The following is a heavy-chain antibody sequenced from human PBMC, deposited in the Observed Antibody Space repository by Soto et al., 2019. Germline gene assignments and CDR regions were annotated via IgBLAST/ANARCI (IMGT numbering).Heavy chain of an antibody. D-gene: IGHD1-26*01. Sequence: DSVRVDCTTSGCTFTGHYIHWVRQAPEQGPEWMGEVGPESGATRYAEKFQGRVTMTLDTSITTVYMELKNLSPDDTAVYYCGRGRSGQIVVFYWGQGTPVTVAS. V-gene: IGHV1-2*02. J-gene: IGHJ4*02. CDR2: VGPESGAT. CDR3: GRGRSGQIVVFY. CDR1: GCTFTGHY.